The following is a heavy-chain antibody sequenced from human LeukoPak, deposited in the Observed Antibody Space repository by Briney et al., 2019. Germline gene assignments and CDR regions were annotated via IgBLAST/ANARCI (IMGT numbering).Heavy chain of an antibody. CDR2: IYYSGSA. D-gene: IGHD4-23*01. CDR3: ARSYGGNSAFDY. V-gene: IGHV4-59*01. Sequence: SETLSPTCTVSGGSISSYYWSWIRQPPGKGLEWIGYIYYSGSANYNPSLKSRVTISVDTSKNQFSLKLSSVTAADTAVYYCARSYGGNSAFDYWGQGTLVTVSS. J-gene: IGHJ4*02. CDR1: GGSISSYY.